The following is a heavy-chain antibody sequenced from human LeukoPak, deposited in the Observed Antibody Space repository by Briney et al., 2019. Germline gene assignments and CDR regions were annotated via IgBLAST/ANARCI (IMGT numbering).Heavy chain of an antibody. V-gene: IGHV3-9*01. CDR1: GFTFDDYA. Sequence: GGSLRLSCAASGFTFDDYAMHWVRHTPGKGLEWVSGISWNRGSIGYADSVKGRFTISRDNAENSLYLQMNSLRAEDTALYYCAKDIEAFTMVRGNFDYWGQGTLVTVSS. J-gene: IGHJ4*02. CDR3: AKDIEAFTMVRGNFDY. CDR2: ISWNRGSI. D-gene: IGHD3-10*01.